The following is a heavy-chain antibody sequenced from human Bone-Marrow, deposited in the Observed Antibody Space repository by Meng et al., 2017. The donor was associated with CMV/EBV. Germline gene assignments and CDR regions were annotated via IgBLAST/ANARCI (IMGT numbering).Heavy chain of an antibody. D-gene: IGHD3-10*01. V-gene: IGHV3-66*02. Sequence: GESLKISCAASGFTFSNYWMSWVRQAPGKGLEWVSVIYSDGRAYYADSVKGRFTISRDNSKNTLYFQLDSLRPEDTAMYYCAMIVVRGGGDAFDTWGQGTMVTVSS. J-gene: IGHJ3*02. CDR3: AMIVVRGGGDAFDT. CDR1: GFTFSNYW. CDR2: IYSDGRA.